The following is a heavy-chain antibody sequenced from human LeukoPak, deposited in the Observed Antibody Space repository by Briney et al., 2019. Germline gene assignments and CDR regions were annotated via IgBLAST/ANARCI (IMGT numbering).Heavy chain of an antibody. J-gene: IGHJ4*02. CDR1: GGSISSGSYY. Sequence: SQTLSLTCTVSGGSISSGSYYWSWIRQPAGKGLEWIGRIYTSGSTNYNPSLKSLVTISVDTSKNQFSLKLSSVTAADTAVYYCARQSGDYDYVWGSYRYTDYFDYWGQGTLVTVSS. V-gene: IGHV4-61*02. D-gene: IGHD3-16*02. CDR2: IYTSGST. CDR3: ARQSGDYDYVWGSYRYTDYFDY.